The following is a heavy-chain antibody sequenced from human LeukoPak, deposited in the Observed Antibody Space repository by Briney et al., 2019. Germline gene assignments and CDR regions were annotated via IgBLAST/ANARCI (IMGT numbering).Heavy chain of an antibody. CDR3: ARARLPNTSGSWIAS. CDR2: VLPVLGSP. CDR1: GDTFSSHT. V-gene: IGHV1-69*10. Sequence: GASVKVSCKAPGDTFSSHTIAWVRQAPGQGLEWMGGVLPVLGSPDYAHKFQGRVSITADESTNTAYMELNSLTVEDSAIYYCARARLPNTSGSWIASWGQGTLVTVSS. J-gene: IGHJ4*02. D-gene: IGHD3-10*01.